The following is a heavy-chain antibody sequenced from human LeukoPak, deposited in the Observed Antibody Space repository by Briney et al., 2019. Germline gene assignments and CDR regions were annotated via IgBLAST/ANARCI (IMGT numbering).Heavy chain of an antibody. CDR3: AGSIVVVPAAILGAFDI. Sequence: PGESLKISCXGSGYSFTSYWIGWVRQMPGKGLEWMGIIYPGDSDTRYSPSFHAQVTLSADKSISTAYLQWSSLKASDTAMYYCAGSIVVVPAAILGAFDIWGQGTMVTVSS. CDR2: IYPGDSDT. J-gene: IGHJ3*02. V-gene: IGHV5-51*01. D-gene: IGHD2-2*02. CDR1: GYSFTSYW.